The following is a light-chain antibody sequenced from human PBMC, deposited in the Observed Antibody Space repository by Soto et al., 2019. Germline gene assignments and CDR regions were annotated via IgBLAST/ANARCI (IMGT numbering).Light chain of an antibody. CDR3: CSYAGSYTFVV. V-gene: IGLV2-11*01. J-gene: IGLJ2*01. CDR2: DVS. Sequence: QSALTQPHSVSGSPGQSVTISCTGTSSDVGGYNYVSWYQQHPGKAPKLIIYDVSKRPSGVPDRFSGSKSGNTASLTISGLQAEDEADFYCCSYAGSYTFVVFGGGTKLTVL. CDR1: SSDVGGYNY.